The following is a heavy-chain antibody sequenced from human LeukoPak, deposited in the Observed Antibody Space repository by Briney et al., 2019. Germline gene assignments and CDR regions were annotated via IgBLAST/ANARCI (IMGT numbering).Heavy chain of an antibody. CDR3: ASGYDFWSGYPPAQYRMDV. V-gene: IGHV3-30-3*01. CDR1: GFIFSGYA. D-gene: IGHD3-3*01. CDR2: ISYDGSNE. Sequence: PGGSLRLSCAASGAASGFIFSGYAMHWVRQAPGKGLEWVAIISYDGSNEYYAGSVRGRFIISRDNSRDTIYLQMSSLRVEDTAVYYCASGYDFWSGYPPAQYRMDVWGQGTTVTVSS. J-gene: IGHJ6*02.